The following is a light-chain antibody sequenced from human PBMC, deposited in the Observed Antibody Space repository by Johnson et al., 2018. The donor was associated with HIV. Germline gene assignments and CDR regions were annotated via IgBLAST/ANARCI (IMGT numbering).Light chain of an antibody. CDR3: GTWDSSLSAGYV. Sequence: QSALTQPPSVSAAPGQKVTISCSGSSSNIGNNYVSWYQQLPGTAPKLLIYDNNKRPSGIPDRFSGSKSGTSATLGITGLQTGDEADYYCGTWDSSLSAGYVFGTGTKFTVL. J-gene: IGLJ1*01. V-gene: IGLV1-51*01. CDR1: SSNIGNNY. CDR2: DNN.